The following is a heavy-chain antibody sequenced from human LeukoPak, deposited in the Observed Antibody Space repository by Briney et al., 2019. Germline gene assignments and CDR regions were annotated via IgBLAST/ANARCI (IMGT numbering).Heavy chain of an antibody. CDR2: IYYSGST. D-gene: IGHD6-13*01. CDR1: GGSISSNY. Sequence: NPSETLSLTCTVSGGSISSNYWSWIRQPPGKGLEWIGYIYYSGSTNYNPSLKSRVTISVDTSKNQFSLKLTSVTAADTAVYYCASGGSRWYYLDYWGQGTLVTVSS. V-gene: IGHV4-59*08. J-gene: IGHJ4*02. CDR3: ASGGSRWYYLDY.